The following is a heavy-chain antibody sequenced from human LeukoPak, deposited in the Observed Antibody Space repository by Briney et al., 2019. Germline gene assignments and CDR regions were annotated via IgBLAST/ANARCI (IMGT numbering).Heavy chain of an antibody. V-gene: IGHV4-61*02. CDR2: IYTSGST. D-gene: IGHD3-3*01. Sequence: SETLSLTCTVSGGSISSGSYYWSWIRQPAGKGLEWIGRIYTSGSTNYNPSLKSRVTISVDTSKNQFSLKLSSVTAADTDVYYCACEKIFGVVVLPYWGQGTLVTVSS. CDR3: ACEKIFGVVVLPY. J-gene: IGHJ4*02. CDR1: GGSISSGSYY.